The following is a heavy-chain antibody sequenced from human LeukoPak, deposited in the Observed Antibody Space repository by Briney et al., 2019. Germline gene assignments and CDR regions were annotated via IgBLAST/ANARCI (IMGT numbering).Heavy chain of an antibody. Sequence: SETLSLTCTVSGGSISSGGYYWSWIRQHPGKGLEWIGYIYYSGSTYYNPSPKSRVTISVDTSKNQFSLKLSSVTAADTAVYYCARDRGPYSGYDSYYFDYWGQGTLVTVSS. CDR2: IYYSGST. CDR3: ARDRGPYSGYDSYYFDY. D-gene: IGHD5-12*01. CDR1: GGSISSGGYY. V-gene: IGHV4-31*03. J-gene: IGHJ4*02.